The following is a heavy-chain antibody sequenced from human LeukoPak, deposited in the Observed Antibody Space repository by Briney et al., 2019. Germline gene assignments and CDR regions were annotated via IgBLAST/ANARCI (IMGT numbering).Heavy chain of an antibody. CDR3: AGQWEPGVTDAFDI. J-gene: IGHJ3*02. Sequence: PGGALRVSCAASGFTFSGDNMSWVRQAPGEGLEWVSSISSSSSYIYYADSVKGRFTISRDNAKNSLYLQMNSLRAEDTAGYYCAGQWEPGVTDAFDIWGQGTMVTVSS. CDR2: ISSSSSYI. CDR1: GFTFSGDN. D-gene: IGHD1-26*01. V-gene: IGHV3-21*01.